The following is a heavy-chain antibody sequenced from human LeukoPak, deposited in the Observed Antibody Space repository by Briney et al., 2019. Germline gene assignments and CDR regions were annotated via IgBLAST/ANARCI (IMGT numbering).Heavy chain of an antibody. CDR1: GGTFSSYA. V-gene: IGHV1-69*05. CDR3: ARSDYDFWSGYGLGPDI. CDR2: ISPIFGTA. D-gene: IGHD3-3*01. J-gene: IGHJ3*02. Sequence: SVKVSCKASGGTFSSYAISWVRQAPGQGLEWVGGISPIFGTANYAQKFQGRVTITTDESTSTAYMELSSLRSEDTAVYYCARSDYDFWSGYGLGPDIWGQGTMVTVSS.